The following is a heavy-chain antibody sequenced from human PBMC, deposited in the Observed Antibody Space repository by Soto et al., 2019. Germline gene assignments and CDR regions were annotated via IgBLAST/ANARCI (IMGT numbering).Heavy chain of an antibody. CDR1: GYSFTNND. D-gene: IGHD3-16*01. V-gene: IGHV1-8*01. J-gene: IGHJ5*02. Sequence: ASVKVSCKASGYSFTNNDVSWVRQATGQGLEWMGWMNPGSGDTGYAQKFQGRVTMTRDISIATAYMELSGLRSDDTAIYYCATMATFGSLTWFDPWGQGTLVTVSS. CDR3: ATMATFGSLTWFDP. CDR2: MNPGSGDT.